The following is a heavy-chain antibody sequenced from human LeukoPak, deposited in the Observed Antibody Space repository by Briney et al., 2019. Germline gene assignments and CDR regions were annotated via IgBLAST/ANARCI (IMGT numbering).Heavy chain of an antibody. CDR2: ISSSSSYI. Sequence: GGSLRLSCAASGFTFSSYSMNWVRQAPGKGLEWVSSISSSSSYIYYADSVKGRFTISRDNAKNSLYLQMNSLKTEDTAVYYCTRKRWLHTAFDIWGQGTMVTVSS. D-gene: IGHD5-24*01. CDR3: TRKRWLHTAFDI. V-gene: IGHV3-21*03. J-gene: IGHJ3*02. CDR1: GFTFSSYS.